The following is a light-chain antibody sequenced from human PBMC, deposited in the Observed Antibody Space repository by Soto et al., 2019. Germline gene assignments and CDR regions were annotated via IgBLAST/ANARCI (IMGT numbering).Light chain of an antibody. CDR3: QHSYSMPIA. V-gene: IGKV1-39*01. CDR1: QSIIRH. Sequence: DVQITQAPSSLSASVGDRVTITCRASQSIIRHLNWYQHKPGRAPRLLIYAASTLQSRVPSRFTRSRPGTEFTLTLSGLQPEDFATYYCQHSYSMPIAFGQGTRPAIK. CDR2: AAS. J-gene: IGKJ5*01.